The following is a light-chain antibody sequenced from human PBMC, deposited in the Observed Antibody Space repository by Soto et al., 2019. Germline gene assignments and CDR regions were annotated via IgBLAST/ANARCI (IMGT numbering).Light chain of an antibody. CDR2: DAS. CDR1: QSISSY. J-gene: IGKJ5*01. CDR3: HSRA. Sequence: DIQMTQSPSSLSAAVGDRVTITCRASQSISSYLNWYQQKPGRAPKLLIYDASTLESGVPSGFSGSGSETEFTLTISRLQPDDFATYFCHSRALGQGTRLEIK. V-gene: IGKV1-39*01.